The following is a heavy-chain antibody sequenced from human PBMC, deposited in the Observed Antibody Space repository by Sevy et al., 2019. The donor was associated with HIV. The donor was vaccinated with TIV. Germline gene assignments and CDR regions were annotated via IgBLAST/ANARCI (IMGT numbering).Heavy chain of an antibody. J-gene: IGHJ4*02. CDR1: GGSISSSSYY. CDR2: IYYSWST. Sequence: SETLSLTCTVSGGSISSSSYYWGWIRQPPGKGLEWIGSIYYSWSTYYDPSLKSRVTISVDTSKNQFSLMLSSVTAADTAAYYCARHYVDYGDYELDYWGQGTLVTVSS. CDR3: ARHYVDYGDYELDY. V-gene: IGHV4-39*01. D-gene: IGHD4-17*01.